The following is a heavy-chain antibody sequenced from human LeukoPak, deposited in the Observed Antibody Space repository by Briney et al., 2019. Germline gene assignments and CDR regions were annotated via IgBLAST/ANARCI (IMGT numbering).Heavy chain of an antibody. V-gene: IGHV3-30*04. J-gene: IGHJ4*02. CDR2: ISYDGSNK. Sequence: GGSLRLSCAASGFTFSSYAMHWVRQAPGKGLEWVAVISYDGSNKYYADSVKGRFTISRDNSKNTLYLQMNSLRAEDTAVYYCARERGDIVVVPAAFFDYWGQGTLVTVSS. CDR3: ARERGDIVVVPAAFFDY. D-gene: IGHD2-2*01. CDR1: GFTFSSYA.